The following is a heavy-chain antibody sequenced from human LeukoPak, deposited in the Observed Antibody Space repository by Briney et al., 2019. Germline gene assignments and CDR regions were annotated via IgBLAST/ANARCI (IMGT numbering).Heavy chain of an antibody. CDR3: ARGGSYLSAFDI. V-gene: IGHV3-74*01. J-gene: IGHJ3*02. D-gene: IGHD1-26*01. CDR1: GFTFSNYW. Sequence: GGSLRLSCAASGFTFSNYWMHWVRQAPGKGLVWVSRINSDGSRTTYADSVKGRFTISRDNAKNTPYLQMNSLRAEDTAVYYCARGGSYLSAFDIWGQGTMVTVSS. CDR2: INSDGSRT.